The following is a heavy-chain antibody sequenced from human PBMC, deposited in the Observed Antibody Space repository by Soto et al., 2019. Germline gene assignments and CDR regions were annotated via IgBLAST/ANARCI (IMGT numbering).Heavy chain of an antibody. V-gene: IGHV4-30-4*01. CDR2: IYYSGST. CDR3: ASYYGSGIRMAIDY. D-gene: IGHD3-10*01. CDR1: GGSISRGGYY. J-gene: IGHJ4*02. Sequence: SETPSLTCTFSGGSISRGGYYWSLIRQPPGKGLEWIGYIYYSGSTYYNPSLKSRVTISVDTSKNQFSLKLSSVTAADTAVYYCASYYGSGIRMAIDYWGQGTLVTVSS.